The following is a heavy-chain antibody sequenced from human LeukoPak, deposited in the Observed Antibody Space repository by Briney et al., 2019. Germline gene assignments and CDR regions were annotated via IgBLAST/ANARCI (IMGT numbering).Heavy chain of an antibody. D-gene: IGHD4-23*01. CDR1: GGAFSSYA. Sequence: SVKVSCKASGGAFSSYAISWVRQAPGQGLEWMGGIIPIFGTANYAQKFQGRVTITTDESTSTAYMELSSLRSEDTAVYYCARGRGDYGGNTGFDYWGQGTLVTVSS. V-gene: IGHV1-69*05. CDR2: IIPIFGTA. CDR3: ARGRGDYGGNTGFDY. J-gene: IGHJ4*02.